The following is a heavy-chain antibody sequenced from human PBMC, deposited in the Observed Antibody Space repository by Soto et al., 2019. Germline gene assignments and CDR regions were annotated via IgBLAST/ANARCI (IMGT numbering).Heavy chain of an antibody. CDR3: AKDLGSGKPYYYYAMDV. CDR1: GFIFSKYG. J-gene: IGHJ6*02. V-gene: IGHV3-30*18. D-gene: IGHD3-10*01. Sequence: QVQLVESGGGAVQPGRSLRLSCAASGFIFSKYGMHWVRQAPGKGLEWVAVISYDGSNKYYAESVKGRFIISRDKSENTLYLQMNSLRAEDTALYYCAKDLGSGKPYYYYAMDVWGQGTTVTVSS. CDR2: ISYDGSNK.